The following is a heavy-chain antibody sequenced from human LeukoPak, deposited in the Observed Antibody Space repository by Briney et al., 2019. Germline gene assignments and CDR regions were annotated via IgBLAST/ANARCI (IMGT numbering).Heavy chain of an antibody. V-gene: IGHV1-24*01. CDR1: GYTLTELS. CDR3: ATSLPRLGWEPDY. Sequence: GPSVKVSCKVSGYTLTELSMHWVRQAPGKGLEWMGGFDPEDGETIYAQKFQGRVTMTEDTSTDTAYMELSSLRSEDTAVYYCATSLPRLGWEPDYWGQGTLVTVSS. CDR2: FDPEDGET. D-gene: IGHD1-26*01. J-gene: IGHJ4*02.